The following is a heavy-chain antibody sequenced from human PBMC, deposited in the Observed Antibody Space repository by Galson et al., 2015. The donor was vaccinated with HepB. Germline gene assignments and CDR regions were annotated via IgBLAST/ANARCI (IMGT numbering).Heavy chain of an antibody. CDR3: ARQGDIVVVPAADDAFDI. CDR2: IDPSDSYT. CDR1: DYSFTSYW. Sequence: QSGAEVKKPGESLRISCKGSDYSFTSYWISWVRQMPGKGLEWMGRIDPSDSYTNYSPSFQGHVTISADKSISTAYLQWSSLKASDTAMYYCARQGDIVVVPAADDAFDIWGQGTMVTVSS. J-gene: IGHJ3*02. D-gene: IGHD2-2*01. V-gene: IGHV5-10-1*01.